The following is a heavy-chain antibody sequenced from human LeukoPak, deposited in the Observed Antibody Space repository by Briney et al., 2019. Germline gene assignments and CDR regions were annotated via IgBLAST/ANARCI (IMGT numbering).Heavy chain of an antibody. Sequence: SETLSLTCTVSGGSVSSDSYYWSWIRQPPGKGLEWIGYIYYSGSTNYNPSLKSRVTISVDTSKNQFSLKLSAVTAADTAVYYCARWPLRGLFDYWGQGTLVTVSS. CDR1: GGSVSSDSYY. CDR3: ARWPLRGLFDY. V-gene: IGHV4-61*01. D-gene: IGHD3-16*01. J-gene: IGHJ4*02. CDR2: IYYSGST.